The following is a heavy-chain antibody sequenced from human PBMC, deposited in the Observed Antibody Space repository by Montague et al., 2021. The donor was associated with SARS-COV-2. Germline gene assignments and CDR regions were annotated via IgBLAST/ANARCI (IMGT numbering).Heavy chain of an antibody. Sequence: SLRLSRAASGFTFTSYSMNWVRQAPGKGLEALSVISSDGSYKYYADSVKGRFTISRDNSRNTLYLQMNSLRPEDTAVYYCARDLLRHKGGFDSWGQGTLVTVSS. J-gene: IGHJ4*02. D-gene: IGHD2/OR15-2a*01. CDR2: ISSDGSYK. CDR3: ARDLLRHKGGFDS. CDR1: GFTFTSYS. V-gene: IGHV3-30-3*01.